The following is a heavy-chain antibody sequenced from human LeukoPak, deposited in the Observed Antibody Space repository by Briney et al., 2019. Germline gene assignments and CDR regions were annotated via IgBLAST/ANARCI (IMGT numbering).Heavy chain of an antibody. J-gene: IGHJ4*02. CDR2: ISSSSSYI. CDR3: ARDRDDILTGYYRWNFDY. CDR1: GFTFSSYS. D-gene: IGHD3-9*01. Sequence: GGSLRLSCAASGFTFSSYSMNWVRQAPGKGLEWVSPISSSSSYIYYADSVKGRFTISRDNAKNSLYLQMNSLRAEDTAVYYCARDRDDILTGYYRWNFDYWGQGTLVTVSS. V-gene: IGHV3-21*01.